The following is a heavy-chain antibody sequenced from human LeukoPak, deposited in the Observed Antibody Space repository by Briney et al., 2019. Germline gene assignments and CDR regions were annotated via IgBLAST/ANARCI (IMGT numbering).Heavy chain of an antibody. J-gene: IGHJ5*02. V-gene: IGHV4-34*10. CDR1: GGSFSDYS. D-gene: IGHD3-10*01. CDR3: ARDKGQYGSGTPGFTWFDP. Sequence: PSETLSLTCAVYGGSFSDYSWSWIRQPPGKGLEWVGEINHSGSTNYNPSLKSRVTMSGDTSKNQFSLMLNSVTAADTAVYYCARDKGQYGSGTPGFTWFDPWGQGTLVTVSS. CDR2: INHSGST.